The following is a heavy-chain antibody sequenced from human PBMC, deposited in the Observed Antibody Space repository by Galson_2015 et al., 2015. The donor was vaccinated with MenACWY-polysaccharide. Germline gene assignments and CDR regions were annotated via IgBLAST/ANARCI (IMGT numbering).Heavy chain of an antibody. J-gene: IGHJ6*02. Sequence: YWVWIRQPPKKGLEWIGEINHSGRTNYNPSLKSRVTISVDTSKNQFSLKLSSVTAADTAVYYCARETYDFWSGYKDSYFYYYGMDVWGQGTTVTVSS. V-gene: IGHV4-34*01. CDR3: ARETYDFWSGYKDSYFYYYGMDV. CDR1: Y. D-gene: IGHD3-3*01. CDR2: INHSGRT.